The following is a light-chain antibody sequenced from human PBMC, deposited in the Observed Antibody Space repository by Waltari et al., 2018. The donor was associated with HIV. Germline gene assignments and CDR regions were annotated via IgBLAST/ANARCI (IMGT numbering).Light chain of an antibody. J-gene: IGLJ2*01. V-gene: IGLV2-14*03. Sequence: QSALTQPASVSGFPGQTINISCTGISTDSRFYQHVSWYQQHPGSVPRLIIYDIDSRPSGISDHFSGSRSGDAASLTISGLQPGDEAHYCCASNRVDSTLVFGGGTKLTIL. CDR3: ASNRVDSTLV. CDR2: DID. CDR1: STDSRFYQH.